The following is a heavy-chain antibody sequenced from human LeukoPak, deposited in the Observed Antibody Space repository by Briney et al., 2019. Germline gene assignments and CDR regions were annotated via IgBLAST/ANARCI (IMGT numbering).Heavy chain of an antibody. J-gene: IGHJ6*02. V-gene: IGHV4-59*12. CDR1: GGSISSYY. CDR3: ARLNYNYGMDV. CDR2: IYYSGST. Sequence: SETLSLTCTVSGGSISSYYWSWIRQPPGKGLEWIGYIYYSGSTNYNPSLKSRVTISVDTSKNQFSLKLSSVTAADTAVYYCARLNYNYGMDVWGQGTTVTVSS.